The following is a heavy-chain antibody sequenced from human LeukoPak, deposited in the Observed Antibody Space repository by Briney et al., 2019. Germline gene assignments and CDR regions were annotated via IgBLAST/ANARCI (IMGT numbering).Heavy chain of an antibody. D-gene: IGHD3-10*01. CDR3: ARDRPGGGAFNYYYYYGMDV. CDR2: ISAYNGNT. Sequence: ASVKVSCKASGYTFTSYGISWVRQAPGQGLEWMGWISAYNGNTNYAQKLQGRVTMTTDTSTSTAYMELSSLRSEDTAVYYCARDRPGGGAFNYYYYYGMDVWGQGTTVTVSS. V-gene: IGHV1-18*01. J-gene: IGHJ6*02. CDR1: GYTFTSYG.